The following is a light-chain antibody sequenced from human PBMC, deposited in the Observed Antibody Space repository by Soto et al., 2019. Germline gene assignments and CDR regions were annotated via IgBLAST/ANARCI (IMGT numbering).Light chain of an antibody. V-gene: IGLV2-11*01. CDR3: CSYAGSYTWV. CDR1: SSDVGNYNY. CDR2: LVS. Sequence: QSALTQPRSVSGSPGQSVTISCTGTSSDVGNYNYVSWYQQHPGKAPKLMIYLVSKRPSGVPDRFSGSKSGNTASLTITGLQAEDEADYYCCSYAGSYTWVFGGGTKLTVL. J-gene: IGLJ3*02.